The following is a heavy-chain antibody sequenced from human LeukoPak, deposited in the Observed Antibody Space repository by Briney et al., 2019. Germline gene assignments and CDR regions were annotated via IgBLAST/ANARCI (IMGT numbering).Heavy chain of an antibody. V-gene: IGHV1-46*01. D-gene: IGHD4-17*01. CDR2: INPSGGST. J-gene: IGHJ6*02. CDR3: ARAEKGLRTTASPYYYYYGMDV. CDR1: GYTFTSYY. Sequence: GASVKVSCKASGYTFTSYYMHWVRQAPGQGLEWMGIINPSGGSTSYAQKFQGRVTMTRDTSTSTVYMELSSLRSEDTAVYYCARAEKGLRTTASPYYYYYGMDVWGQGTTVTVSS.